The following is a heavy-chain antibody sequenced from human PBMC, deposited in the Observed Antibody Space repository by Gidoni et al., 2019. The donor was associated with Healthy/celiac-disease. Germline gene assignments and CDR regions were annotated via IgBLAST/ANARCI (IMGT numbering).Heavy chain of an antibody. CDR2: IYYSGST. CDR3: ARRVVRASGGMDV. CDR1: GGSISSYY. V-gene: IGHV4-59*08. D-gene: IGHD2-15*01. Sequence: QVQLQESGPGLVKPSETLSLTCTVSGGSISSYYWSWIRQPPGKGLEWIGYIYYSGSTNYNPPLKSRVTISVDTSKNQFSLKLSSVTAADTAVYYCARRVVRASGGMDVWGQGTTVTVSS. J-gene: IGHJ6*02.